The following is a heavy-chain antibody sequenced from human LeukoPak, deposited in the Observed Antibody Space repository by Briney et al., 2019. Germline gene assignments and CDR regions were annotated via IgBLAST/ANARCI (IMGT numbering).Heavy chain of an antibody. Sequence: SETLSLTCTVSGGSISRYYWSWIRHPPGKGLEWIGYIYTSGNTNYSPSLKSRVTISVDTSKNQFSLKLSSVPAADTAVYYCASSPYYDFWSGYYNFDYWGQGTLVTVSS. CDR3: ASSPYYDFWSGYYNFDY. D-gene: IGHD3-3*01. J-gene: IGHJ4*02. CDR1: GGSISRYY. CDR2: IYTSGNT. V-gene: IGHV4-4*09.